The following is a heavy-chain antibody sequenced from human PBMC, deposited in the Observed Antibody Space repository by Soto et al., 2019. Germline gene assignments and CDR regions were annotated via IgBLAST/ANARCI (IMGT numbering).Heavy chain of an antibody. CDR3: ARGVPAAMNAFDI. CDR2: IIPIFGTA. CDR1: GGTFSSYA. D-gene: IGHD2-2*01. J-gene: IGHJ3*02. V-gene: IGHV1-69*13. Sequence: SVKVSCKATGGTFSSYALRWVRPAPGQGLEWMGGIIPIFGTANYAQKFQGRVTITADESTSTAYMELSSLRSEDTAVYYCARGVPAAMNAFDIWGQGTMVSVSS.